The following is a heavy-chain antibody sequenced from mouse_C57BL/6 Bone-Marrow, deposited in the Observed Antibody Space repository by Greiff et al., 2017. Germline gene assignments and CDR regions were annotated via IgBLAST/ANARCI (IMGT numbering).Heavy chain of an antibody. CDR2: FYPGSGSI. D-gene: IGHD2-4*01. CDR1: GYIFTEYT. V-gene: IGHV1-62-2*01. Sequence: QVQLKESGAELVKPGASVKLSCKASGYIFTEYTIHWVKQRSGQGLERIGWFYPGSGSIKYNERFKDKATLTADKSSNTVYMELSRLTSEDSAVYFCARHERYYDYEGYFDYWGQGTTLTVSS. J-gene: IGHJ2*01. CDR3: ARHERYYDYEGYFDY.